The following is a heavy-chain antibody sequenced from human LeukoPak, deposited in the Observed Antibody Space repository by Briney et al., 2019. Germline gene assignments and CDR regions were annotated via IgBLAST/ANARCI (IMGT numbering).Heavy chain of an antibody. J-gene: IGHJ4*02. D-gene: IGHD2-15*01. CDR2: INPNSGGT. CDR3: ATEECSGGSCYSCY. V-gene: IGHV1-2*02. Sequence: ASVKVSCKASGYTFTGYYMHWVRQAPGQGLEWMGWINPNSGGTNYAQKFQGRVTMTRDTSTSTVYMELSSLRSEDTAVYYCATEECSGGSCYSCYWGQGTLVTVSS. CDR1: GYTFTGYY.